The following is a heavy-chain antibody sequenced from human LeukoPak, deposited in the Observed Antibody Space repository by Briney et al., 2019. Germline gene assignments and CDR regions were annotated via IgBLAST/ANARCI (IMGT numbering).Heavy chain of an antibody. CDR2: IYSGGST. CDR1: GLTVSSNY. V-gene: IGHV3-53*01. J-gene: IGHJ4*02. D-gene: IGHD6-19*01. Sequence: PGGALRLSCAASGLTVSSNYMSWVRQAPGKGLEWVSVIYSGGSTYYADSVKGRFTISRDNSKNTLYLQMNSLRAEDTAVYYCATPGYSSGWYDLAFDYWGQGTLVTVSS. CDR3: ATPGYSSGWYDLAFDY.